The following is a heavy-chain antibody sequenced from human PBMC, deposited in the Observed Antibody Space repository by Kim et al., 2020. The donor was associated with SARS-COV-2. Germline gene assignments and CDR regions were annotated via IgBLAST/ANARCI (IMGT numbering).Heavy chain of an antibody. CDR1: GFTFSSYS. D-gene: IGHD3-10*01. CDR2: ISSSSSYI. Sequence: GGSLRLSCAASGFTFSSYSMNWVHQAPGKGLEWVSSISSSSSYIYYADSVKGRFTISRDNAKNSLYLQMNSLRAEDTAVYYCARDVGAGLLWFGELLGAFDIWGQGTMVTVSS. V-gene: IGHV3-21*01. J-gene: IGHJ3*02. CDR3: ARDVGAGLLWFGELLGAFDI.